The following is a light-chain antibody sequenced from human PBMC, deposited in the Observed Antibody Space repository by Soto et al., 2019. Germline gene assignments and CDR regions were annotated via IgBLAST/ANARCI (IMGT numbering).Light chain of an antibody. CDR2: KAS. CDR1: QSISSW. V-gene: IGKV1-5*03. J-gene: IGKJ1*01. CDR3: QQYNSYPWT. Sequence: QMPQTPSTLSASVGDRVTITCRASQSISSWLAWYQQKPGKAPKLLIYKASSLESGVPSRFSGSGSGTEFTLTISSLQPDDFATYYCQQYNSYPWTFGQGTKVDIK.